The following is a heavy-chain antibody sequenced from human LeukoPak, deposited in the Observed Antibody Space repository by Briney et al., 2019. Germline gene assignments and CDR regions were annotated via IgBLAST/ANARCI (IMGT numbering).Heavy chain of an antibody. CDR1: GFSITTYC. CDR2: IFHTGDT. J-gene: IGHJ4*02. CDR3: ARVFRRDGYFDS. D-gene: IGHD2-15*01. V-gene: IGHV4-59*01. Sequence: PSETLSLTCTVSGFSITTYCWSWIRQPPGKGLEWIGYIFHTGDTNYNPSLKSRVTISVDTSKNQFSLQLNSVTAADTAVYYCARVFRRDGYFDSWGQGTLVTVSS.